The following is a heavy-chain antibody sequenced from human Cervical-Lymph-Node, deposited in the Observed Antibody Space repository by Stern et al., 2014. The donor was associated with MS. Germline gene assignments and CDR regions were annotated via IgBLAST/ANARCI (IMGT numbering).Heavy chain of an antibody. J-gene: IGHJ4*02. CDR3: ARDGNSGSYRD. D-gene: IGHD3-10*01. CDR2: IKEDGSEK. V-gene: IGHV3-7*01. CDR1: GFPFSRYW. Sequence: EVQLVESGGGLVQPGGSLRLSCAASGFPFSRYWMSWVRQAPGKGLEWVANIKEDGSEKYYLDAVKGRFTISRDNAKKSLFLEMNSLRGEDTAVYYCARDGNSGSYRDWGQGTLVTVSS.